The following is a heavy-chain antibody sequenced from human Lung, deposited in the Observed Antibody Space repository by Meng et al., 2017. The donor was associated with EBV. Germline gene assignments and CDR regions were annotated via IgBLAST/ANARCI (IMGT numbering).Heavy chain of an antibody. V-gene: IGHV4-31*03. CDR3: ARLRLVWMFDY. CDR2: IYYSGST. J-gene: IGHJ4*02. CDR1: GGAVDSGAYH. Sequence: VHLPASAPVLVESSPTLSLTCSVSGGAVDSGAYHWSWIRQRPGKGLKWIGYIYYSGSTFYTPSLKSRATLSVDTSKNQFSLKLNSVTAADTAVYYCARLRLVWMFDYWGQGALVTVSS. D-gene: IGHD6-19*01.